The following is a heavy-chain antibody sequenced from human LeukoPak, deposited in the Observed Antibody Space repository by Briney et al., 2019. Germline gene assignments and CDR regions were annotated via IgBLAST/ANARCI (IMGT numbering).Heavy chain of an antibody. D-gene: IGHD2-15*01. V-gene: IGHV4-39*01. CDR1: GGSISSSSYY. CDR2: IYYSGST. J-gene: IGHJ4*02. CDR3: ARHVAEYCSGGSCYPYYFDY. Sequence: PSETLSLTRTVSGGSISSSSYYWGWIRQPPGKGLEWIGSIYYSGSTYYNPSLKSRVTISVDTSKNQFSLKLSSVTAADTAVYYCARHVAEYCSGGSCYPYYFDYWGQGTLVTVSS.